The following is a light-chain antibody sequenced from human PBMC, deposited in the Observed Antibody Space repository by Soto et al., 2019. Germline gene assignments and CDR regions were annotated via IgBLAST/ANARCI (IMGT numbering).Light chain of an antibody. J-gene: IGLJ3*02. CDR3: SSYAGSYTLV. CDR2: DVS. V-gene: IGLV2-11*01. CDR1: SSDVGRYNY. Sequence: QSVLTQPHSVSESPGQSVTISCTGTSSDVGRYNYVSWYQQHPGKAPKLMIFDVSKRPSGVPDRFSGSKSGNTASLTISGLQAADEADYYCSSYAGSYTLVFGGGTKVTVL.